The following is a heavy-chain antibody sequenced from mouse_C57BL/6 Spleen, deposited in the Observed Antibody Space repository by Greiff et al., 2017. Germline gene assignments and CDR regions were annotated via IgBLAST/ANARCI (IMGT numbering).Heavy chain of an antibody. CDR1: GYTFTSYW. J-gene: IGHJ2*01. V-gene: IGHV1-64*01. CDR2: IHPNSGST. CDR3: ARSEGADGYYDFDY. D-gene: IGHD2-3*01. Sequence: QVQLKQPGAELVKPGASVKLSCKASGYTFTSYWMHWVKQRPGQGLEWIGMIHPNSGSTNYNEKFKSKATLTIDKSSSTAYRQLSSLTSEDSAVYYCARSEGADGYYDFDYWGQGTTLTVSS.